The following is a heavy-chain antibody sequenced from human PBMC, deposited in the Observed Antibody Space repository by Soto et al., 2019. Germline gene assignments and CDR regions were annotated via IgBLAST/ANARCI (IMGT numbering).Heavy chain of an antibody. CDR2: IYYTGST. D-gene: IGHD2-15*01. V-gene: IGHV4-31*03. J-gene: IGHJ4*02. CDR1: GVSINSGGFY. CDR3: AARQNFGSCSGGSCYGY. Sequence: QVQLQESGPGLVKPSQTLSLTCTVSGVSINSGGFYWTWIRQHPEKGLEFIGYIYYTGSTFYGPSLRSRVTISLDTSKNVFSLSLTSVTAADTAVYHCAARQNFGSCSGGSCYGYWGQGTLVTVSS.